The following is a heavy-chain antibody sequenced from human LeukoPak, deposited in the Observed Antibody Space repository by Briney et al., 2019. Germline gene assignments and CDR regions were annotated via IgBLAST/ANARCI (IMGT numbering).Heavy chain of an antibody. D-gene: IGHD2-2*01. J-gene: IGHJ3*02. CDR1: GFTFSSYW. CDR3: ARAKRECSSTSCSHRDAFDI. Sequence: PGGSLRLSCAASGFTFSSYWMHWVRQAPGKGLVWVSRINTDGSSTSYADSVKGRFTISRDNAKNTLYLQMNSLRAEDTAVYYCARAKRECSSTSCSHRDAFDIWGQGTMVTVSS. CDR2: INTDGSST. V-gene: IGHV3-74*01.